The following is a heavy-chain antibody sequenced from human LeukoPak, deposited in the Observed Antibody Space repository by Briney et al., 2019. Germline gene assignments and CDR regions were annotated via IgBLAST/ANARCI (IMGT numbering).Heavy chain of an antibody. Sequence: GGSMRLSCAASGFTFSSFAMSWVRQAPGKGLEWVSGISGSGGSTYYADSVKGRFTISRDKSKNTLYLQMNSLRAEDTAVYYCAIDLWYSSWFRGGITFDYWGQGTLVTVSS. J-gene: IGHJ4*02. CDR2: ISGSGGST. V-gene: IGHV3-23*01. CDR1: GFTFSSFA. CDR3: AIDLWYSSWFRGGITFDY. D-gene: IGHD6-13*01.